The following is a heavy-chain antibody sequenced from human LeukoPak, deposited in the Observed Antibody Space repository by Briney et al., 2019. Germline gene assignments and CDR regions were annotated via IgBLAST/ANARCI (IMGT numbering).Heavy chain of an antibody. V-gene: IGHV4-34*01. CDR2: INHSGST. CDR1: GGSFSGYY. Sequence: SETLSLTCAVYGGSFSGYYWSWIRQPPGKGLEWIGEINHSGSTNYNPSLKSRVTISVDTSKNQFSLKLSSVTAADTAVYYCARHGAAAGTANWSYYYYYGMDVWGQGTTVTVSS. CDR3: ARHGAAAGTANWSYYYYYGMDV. D-gene: IGHD6-13*01. J-gene: IGHJ6*02.